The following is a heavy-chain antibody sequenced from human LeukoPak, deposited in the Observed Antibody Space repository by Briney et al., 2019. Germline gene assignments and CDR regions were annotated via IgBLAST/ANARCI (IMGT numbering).Heavy chain of an antibody. V-gene: IGHV4-61*08. CDR3: ARLLSPTAYTTLYYFDY. J-gene: IGHJ4*02. Sequence: ESGPALVKPAPTLTLTCTFSGFSLSDREMCVSWIRQPPGKGLEWIGYIYYSGSTNYNPSLTSRVTISVETSKNQFSLKLSSVTAADTAVYYCARLLSPTAYTTLYYFDYWGQGTLVTVSS. CDR1: GFSLSDREMC. D-gene: IGHD3-16*01. CDR2: IYYSGST.